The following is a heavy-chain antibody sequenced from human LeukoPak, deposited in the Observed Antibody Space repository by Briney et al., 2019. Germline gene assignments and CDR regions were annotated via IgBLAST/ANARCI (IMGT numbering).Heavy chain of an antibody. V-gene: IGHV3-15*04. CDR2: IASNTDGGTT. CDR1: GFPFSPAW. J-gene: IGHJ4*02. Sequence: GGSLRLSCAASGFPFSPAWMSWVRQAPGKGLEWVGRIASNTDGGTTDYAAPVKGRFTISRDDSKNALYLQMNSLKTEDTALYYCTTRTTTTIYWGQGTLVTVSS. D-gene: IGHD1-7*01. CDR3: TTRTTTTIY.